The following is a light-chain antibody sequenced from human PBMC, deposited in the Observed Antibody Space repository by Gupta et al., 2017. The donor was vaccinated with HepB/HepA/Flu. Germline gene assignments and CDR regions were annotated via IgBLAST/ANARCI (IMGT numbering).Light chain of an antibody. J-gene: IGKJ1*01. CDR2: AAS. Sequence: DFQVTQSPSSLSASLGDRFTITCRASQGISDRLAWYQQEAGKVPKLLIYAASSLQSGVPSRFSGRGFGTDFSLTISSLQPEDVATYYCQQYFGGPRTFGQGTKVEI. CDR1: QGISDR. CDR3: QQYFGGPRT. V-gene: IGKV1-27*01.